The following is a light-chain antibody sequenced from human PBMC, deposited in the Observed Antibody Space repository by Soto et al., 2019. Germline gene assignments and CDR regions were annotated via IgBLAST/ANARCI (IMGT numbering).Light chain of an antibody. CDR3: LQDFNYPRT. CDR1: QDIRND. CDR2: AAS. Sequence: AIQMTQSPSFLSASVGDKVIITCRAGQDIRNDLGWYQHKPGKAPKVLISAASNLQSGVPSRFSGSGSGTEFTLTINSLQPEDFASYYCLQDFNYPRTFGQGTKVEIK. J-gene: IGKJ1*01. V-gene: IGKV1-6*01.